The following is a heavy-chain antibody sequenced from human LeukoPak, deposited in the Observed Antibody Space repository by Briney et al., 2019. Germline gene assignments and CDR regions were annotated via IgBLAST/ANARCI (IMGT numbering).Heavy chain of an antibody. V-gene: IGHV3-30*02. CDR2: IRYDGSNK. CDR1: GFTVSNSY. CDR3: ARLKAVAGPHYYFDY. Sequence: PGGSLRLSCAASGFTVSNSYMSWVRQAPGKGLEWVAFIRYDGSNKYYADSVKGRFTISRDDSKNTLFLQMNSLRIDDTAVYYCARLKAVAGPHYYFDYWGQGTLVTVSS. J-gene: IGHJ4*02. D-gene: IGHD6-19*01.